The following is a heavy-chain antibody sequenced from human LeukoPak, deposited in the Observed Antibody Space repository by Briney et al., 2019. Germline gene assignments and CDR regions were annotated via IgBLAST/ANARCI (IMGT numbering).Heavy chain of an antibody. CDR2: IKQDGSEK. CDR1: TFTLSTYW. D-gene: IGHD6-13*01. Sequence: GGSLRLSCAASTFTLSTYWMSWVRQAPGKGLEWVANIKQDGSEKYYLDSVKGRFTVSRDNAKNSLYLQMNSLRVEDTAVYYCARLRAAQTYDYWGQGTLVTVSS. V-gene: IGHV3-7*04. CDR3: ARLRAAQTYDY. J-gene: IGHJ4*02.